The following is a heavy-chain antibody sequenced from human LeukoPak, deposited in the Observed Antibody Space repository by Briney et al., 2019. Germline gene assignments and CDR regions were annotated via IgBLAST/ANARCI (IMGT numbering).Heavy chain of an antibody. CDR3: AKDQGHSSGWY. J-gene: IGHJ4*02. D-gene: IGHD6-19*01. CDR1: GFTFSHYA. V-gene: IGHV3-30-3*01. CDR2: ISYDGNNK. Sequence: GGSLRLSCAASGFTFSHYAMHWVRQAPGKGLEWVALISYDGNNKYYADSVKGRFTISRDNSKNTLYLQMNSLRAEDTAVYYCAKDQGHSSGWYWGQGTLVTVSS.